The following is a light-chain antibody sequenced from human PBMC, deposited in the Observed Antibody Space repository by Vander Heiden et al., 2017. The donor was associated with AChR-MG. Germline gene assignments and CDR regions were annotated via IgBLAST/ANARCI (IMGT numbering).Light chain of an antibody. J-gene: IGKJ2*01. CDR1: QRGLYSANNKNY. V-gene: IGKV4-1*01. CDR2: WAS. Sequence: DIVMTQSPDSLAVSLGERATIHCKSSQRGLYSANNKNYLAWYQQKPGQPPKLLIYWASTRESGVPDRFSGSGSGTDFTLTISSLQAEDVAVYYCQQDYSTPYTFGQGTKLEIK. CDR3: QQDYSTPYT.